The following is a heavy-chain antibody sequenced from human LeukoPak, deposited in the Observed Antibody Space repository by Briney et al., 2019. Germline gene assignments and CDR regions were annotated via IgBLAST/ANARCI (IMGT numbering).Heavy chain of an antibody. Sequence: GESLQISCQGSGYSFTSYWIGWVRQMPGKGLEWMGIIYPGDSDTRYSPSFQGQVTISADKSISTAYLQWSSLKASDTAMYYCAVVVVPAATNWFDPWGQGTLVTVSS. V-gene: IGHV5-51*01. D-gene: IGHD2-2*01. J-gene: IGHJ5*02. CDR1: GYSFTSYW. CDR2: IYPGDSDT. CDR3: AVVVVPAATNWFDP.